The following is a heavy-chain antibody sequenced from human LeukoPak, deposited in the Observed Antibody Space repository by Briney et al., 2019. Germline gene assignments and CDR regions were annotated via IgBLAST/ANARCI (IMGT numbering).Heavy chain of an antibody. CDR1: GGSFSGYY. D-gene: IGHD6-19*01. V-gene: IGHV4-34*01. CDR3: ARGSTRQWRDAFDI. J-gene: IGHJ3*02. CDR2: INHSGST. Sequence: KPSETLSLTCAVYGGSFSGYYWSWIRQPPGKGLEWIGEINHSGSTNYNPSLKSRVTISVDTSKNQFSLKLSSVTAADTAVYYCARGSTRQWRDAFDIWGQGIMVTVSS.